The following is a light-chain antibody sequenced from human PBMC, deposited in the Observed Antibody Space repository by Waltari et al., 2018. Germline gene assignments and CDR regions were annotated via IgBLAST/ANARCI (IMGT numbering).Light chain of an antibody. CDR2: ASN. CDR3: QSYANSPEWV. J-gene: IGLJ3*02. V-gene: IGLV1-40*01. Sequence: QSVLTQPPSASGAPGQSVTISSTGACSTNGADYVVHWYQHLLGAAPKLLIYASNSRPSGVPDRFAGSRSDTSASLTITDLRPEDEADYYCQSYANSPEWVFGGGTKLTVL. CDR1: CSTNGADYV.